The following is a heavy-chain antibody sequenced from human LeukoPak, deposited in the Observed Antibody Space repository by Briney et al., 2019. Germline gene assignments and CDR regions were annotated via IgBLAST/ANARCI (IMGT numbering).Heavy chain of an antibody. D-gene: IGHD3-22*01. J-gene: IGHJ4*02. CDR3: ARRSTRDYYDSSGYYPSFDY. Sequence: SDTLSLTRPVPARSISTSSYYCGWIREPAGNGLAWIGRIYYSRRTYYNPSLKSRVTISVDTSKNQFSLKLSSVTAADTAVYYCARRSTRDYYDSSGYYPSFDYWGQGTLVTVSS. CDR2: IYYSRRT. V-gene: IGHV4-39*01. CDR1: ARSISTSSYY.